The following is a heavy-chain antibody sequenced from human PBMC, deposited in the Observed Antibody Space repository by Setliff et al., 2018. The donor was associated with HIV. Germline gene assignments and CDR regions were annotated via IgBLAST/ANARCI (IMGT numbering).Heavy chain of an antibody. CDR1: GFTFGNYA. J-gene: IGHJ6*02. CDR3: TAMGVEVVSYYYGMDV. V-gene: IGHV3-49*04. D-gene: IGHD2-2*01. Sequence: GGSLRLSCTASGFTFGNYAMSWVRQAPGKGLEWVGFIRSKAYGGTTEYAASVKGRFTISRDDSKSLAYLQMNSLKTEDTAVYYCTAMGVEVVSYYYGMDVWGQGTTVT. CDR2: IRSKAYGGTT.